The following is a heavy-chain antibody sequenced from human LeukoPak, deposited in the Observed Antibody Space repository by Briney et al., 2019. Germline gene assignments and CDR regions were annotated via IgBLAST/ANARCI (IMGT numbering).Heavy chain of an antibody. V-gene: IGHV1-8*03. CDR1: GYTFTSYD. Sequence: ASVKVSXKASGYTFTSYDINWVRQATGQGLEWMGWMNPNSGNTGYAQKFQGRVTITRNTSISTAYMELSSLRSEDTAVYYCAVTAATGGFDYWGQGTLVTVSS. D-gene: IGHD2-15*01. CDR3: AVTAATGGFDY. CDR2: MNPNSGNT. J-gene: IGHJ4*02.